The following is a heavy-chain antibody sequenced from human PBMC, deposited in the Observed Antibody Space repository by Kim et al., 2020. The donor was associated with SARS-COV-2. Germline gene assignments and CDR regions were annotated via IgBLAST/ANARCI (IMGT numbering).Heavy chain of an antibody. CDR1: GFTFSGSA. CDR2: IRSKANSYAT. CDR3: ARALDGLWFGESPYCYGVDV. J-gene: IGHJ6*02. V-gene: IGHV3-73*01. Sequence: GGSLRLSCAASGFTFSGSAMHWVRQASGKGLEWVGRIRSKANSYATADAASVKGRVTISRDDSKNTAYLQKNSLKTEDTAVYYCARALDGLWFGESPYCYGVDVWGQGTPVTVSS. D-gene: IGHD3-10*01.